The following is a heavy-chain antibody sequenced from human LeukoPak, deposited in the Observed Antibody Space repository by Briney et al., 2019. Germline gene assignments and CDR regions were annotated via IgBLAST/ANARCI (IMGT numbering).Heavy chain of an antibody. V-gene: IGHV3-21*01. J-gene: IGHJ4*02. D-gene: IGHD3-10*01. CDR1: GFTFTSYT. CDR2: ISSGSSYI. CDR3: ARDVPELDY. Sequence: GGSLRLSCAASGFTFTSYTMHWVRQAPGKGLEWVSFISSGSSYIYYADSVKGRFTISRDNAKNSLYLQMNSLRAEDTAVYYCARDVPELDYWGQGTLVTVSP.